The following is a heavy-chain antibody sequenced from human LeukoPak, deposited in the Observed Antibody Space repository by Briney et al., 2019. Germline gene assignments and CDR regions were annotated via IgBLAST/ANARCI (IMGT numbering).Heavy chain of an antibody. D-gene: IGHD6-6*01. J-gene: IGHJ4*02. CDR3: AKLSSSASAY. CDR2: ISGSGGST. V-gene: IGHV3-23*01. CDR1: GFTFSSYA. Sequence: GGSLRLSCAASGFTFSSYAVSWVRQAPGKGLEWVSTISGSGGSTYYADSVKGRFTISRDNSKNTLYLQMNSLRVEDTAVYYCAKLSSSASAYWGQGTLVTVSS.